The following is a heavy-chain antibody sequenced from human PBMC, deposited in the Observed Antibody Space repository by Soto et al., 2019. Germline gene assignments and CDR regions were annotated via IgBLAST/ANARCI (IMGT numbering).Heavy chain of an antibody. D-gene: IGHD6-19*01. CDR3: AKDAGGWSDYFDY. CDR1: GFTFSSYG. J-gene: IGHJ4*02. CDR2: ISYDGSNK. Sequence: QVQLVESGGGVVQPGRSLRLSCAASGFTFSSYGMHWVRQAPGKGLEWVAVISYDGSNKYYADSVKGRFTISRDNSKNTLYLQINSLRAEDTAVYYCAKDAGGWSDYFDYWGQGTLVTVSS. V-gene: IGHV3-30*18.